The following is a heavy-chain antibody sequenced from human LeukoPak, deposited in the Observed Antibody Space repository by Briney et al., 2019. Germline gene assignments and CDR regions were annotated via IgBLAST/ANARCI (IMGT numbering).Heavy chain of an antibody. CDR2: SSGSGGST. Sequence: GGSLRLSCAASGFTLSSYAMSWVRQAPGKGPEWVSASSGSGGSTYYADSVKGRFTISRDNSKNTLYLQMNSLRAEDTAVYYCAKFASGGYVDGADHWGQGTLVTVSS. D-gene: IGHD5-12*01. CDR3: AKFASGGYVDGADH. CDR1: GFTLSSYA. V-gene: IGHV3-23*01. J-gene: IGHJ4*02.